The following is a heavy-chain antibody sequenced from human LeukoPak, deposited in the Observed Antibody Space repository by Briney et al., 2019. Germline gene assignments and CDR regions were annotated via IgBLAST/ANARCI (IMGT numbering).Heavy chain of an antibody. J-gene: IGHJ4*02. V-gene: IGHV1-18*04. CDR3: ARTSITMVSST. Sequence: GASVTVSCTTSGYTFTSYGITWGRQAPGQGVEWLGWISGNNGDTSYAHNVDGRVTITTDTSTSTGYMELRSLRSDDTAVYYCARTSITMVSSTWGQGTLVIVSS. CDR1: GYTFTSYG. D-gene: IGHD3-10*01. CDR2: ISGNNGDT.